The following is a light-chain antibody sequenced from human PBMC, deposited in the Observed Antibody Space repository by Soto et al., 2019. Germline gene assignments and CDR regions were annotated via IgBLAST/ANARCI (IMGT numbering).Light chain of an antibody. CDR2: GAS. CDR3: QEYNGWPPYT. V-gene: IGKV3-15*01. Sequence: EIVMTQSPATLSVSPGERATLSCRASQSINSNLAWYQQKPGQAPRLLIYGASTRATGIPARFSGSGSETEFTLTISRLQSEDFAVFYCQEYNGWPPYTFGQGTKLEMK. CDR1: QSINSN. J-gene: IGKJ2*01.